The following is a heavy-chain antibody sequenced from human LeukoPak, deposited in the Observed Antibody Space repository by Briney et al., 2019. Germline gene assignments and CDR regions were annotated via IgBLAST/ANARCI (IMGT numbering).Heavy chain of an antibody. CDR3: AKASRASTVTTRHPIDY. D-gene: IGHD4-17*01. V-gene: IGHV4-59*01. CDR1: GGSISSYY. Sequence: PSETLSLTCTVSGGSISSYYWSWIRQPPGKGLEWIGYIYYSGSTNYNPSLKSRVTISVDTSKNQFSLKLSSVTAADTAVYYCAKASRASTVTTRHPIDYWGQGTLVTVSS. J-gene: IGHJ4*02. CDR2: IYYSGST.